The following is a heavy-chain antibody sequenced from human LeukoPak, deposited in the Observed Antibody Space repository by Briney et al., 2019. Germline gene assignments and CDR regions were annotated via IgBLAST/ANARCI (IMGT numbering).Heavy chain of an antibody. J-gene: IGHJ4*02. CDR3: ARQRFLDWYFDY. CDR1: GGSVSSGGFS. CDR2: IDYSGST. Sequence: SETLSLTCTVSGGSVSSGGFSWNWIRQPPGKGLEWIGFIDYSGSTYYNPSLKSRVTISVDTSKNQFSLKLSSVTAADTAVYYCARQRFLDWYFDYWGQGTLVTVSS. D-gene: IGHD3/OR15-3a*01. V-gene: IGHV4-61*08.